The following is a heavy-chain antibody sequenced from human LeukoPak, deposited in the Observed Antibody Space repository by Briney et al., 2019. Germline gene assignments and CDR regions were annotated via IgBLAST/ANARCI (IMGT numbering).Heavy chain of an antibody. CDR2: IKGDGSST. D-gene: IGHD4-17*01. CDR3: ARASTTVPNLLDH. Sequence: PGGSLRLSCAASGFXFSTYWMHWVRQAPGKGLLWVSRIKGDGSSTIYADSVKGRFTISRDNSKNTLYLQTSSLRAEDTAVYYCARASTTVPNLLDHWGRGTLVTVSS. CDR1: GFXFSTYW. J-gene: IGHJ4*02. V-gene: IGHV3-74*01.